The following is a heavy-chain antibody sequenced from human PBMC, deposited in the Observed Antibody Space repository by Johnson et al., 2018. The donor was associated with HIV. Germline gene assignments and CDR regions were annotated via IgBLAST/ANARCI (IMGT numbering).Heavy chain of an antibody. Sequence: VQLVESGGGLVQPGRSLRLSCAASGFTFDDYAMHWVRQAPGKGLEWVSVIYSGGSTYYADSVKGRFTISRDNSKNTLYLQMNSLRAEDTAVYYCARDASDAFDIWGQGTMVTVSS. J-gene: IGHJ3*02. CDR3: ARDASDAFDI. CDR2: IYSGGST. CDR1: GFTFDDYA. V-gene: IGHV3-66*02.